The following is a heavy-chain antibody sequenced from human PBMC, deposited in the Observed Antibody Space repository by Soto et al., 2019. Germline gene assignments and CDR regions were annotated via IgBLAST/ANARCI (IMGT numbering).Heavy chain of an antibody. Sequence: PSGDPSLTRTLSGGSVRSPDWWNWVRQSPDKGLEWIAEVHISGHSNYNPSLRSRVSVSIDSSKNQFYLNLNSVTAADTAIYYCARVRQGCSANNCYFDPWGQGTQVTVSS. CDR2: VHISGHS. J-gene: IGHJ5*01. V-gene: IGHV4-4*02. CDR1: GGSVRSPDW. D-gene: IGHD1-1*01. CDR3: ARVRQGCSANNCYFDP.